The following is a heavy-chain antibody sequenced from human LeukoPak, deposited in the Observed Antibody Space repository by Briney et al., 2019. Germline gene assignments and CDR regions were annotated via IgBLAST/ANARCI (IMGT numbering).Heavy chain of an antibody. V-gene: IGHV1-2*02. CDR1: GYTFTDYY. CDR2: INPDSGGT. J-gene: IGHJ4*02. CDR3: TREDF. Sequence: ASVKVSCKAFGYTFTDYYLHWVRQAPGQGLEWMGWINPDSGGTTYAQKFQGRVAMTRDTSISTVYMELTSLKSDDTAVYYCTREDFWGQGTLVTVSS.